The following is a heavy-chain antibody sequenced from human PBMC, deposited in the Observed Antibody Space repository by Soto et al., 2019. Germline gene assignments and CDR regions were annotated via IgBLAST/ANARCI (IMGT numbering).Heavy chain of an antibody. J-gene: IGHJ4*02. CDR1: GASGASIRSSNW. V-gene: IGHV4-4*02. CDR2: IHHSGSS. CDR3: ARDVGNFYDGTPTGPFDF. D-gene: IGHD3-22*01. Sequence: QVQLQESGPGLVKPSGTLALTCGVSGASGASIRSSNWWTWVRQPPGKGLEWIGEIHHSGSSKYNPSPKRRVTISVDESKNEFSLKLRSVTAAGTALYSCARDVGNFYDGTPTGPFDFWGQGILVTVSS.